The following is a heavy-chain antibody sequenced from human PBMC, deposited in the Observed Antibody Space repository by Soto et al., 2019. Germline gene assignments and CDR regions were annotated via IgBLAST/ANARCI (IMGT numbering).Heavy chain of an antibody. D-gene: IGHD3-22*01. V-gene: IGHV3-30*18. CDR3: AKGSSGCNDY. CDR2: ISYDGSNK. CDR1: GFTFSSYG. J-gene: IGHJ4*02. Sequence: QVQLVESGGGVVQPGRSLRLSCAASGFTFSSYGMHWVRQAPGKGLEWVAVISYDGSNKYYADSVKGRFTISRDNSKNTLYLQMNSLRAEDTAVYYCAKGSSGCNDYWVQGTLVTVSS.